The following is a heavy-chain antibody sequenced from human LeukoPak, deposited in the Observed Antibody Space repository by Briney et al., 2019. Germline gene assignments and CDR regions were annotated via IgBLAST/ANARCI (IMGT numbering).Heavy chain of an antibody. Sequence: PGGSLRLSCAASGFTFSSYAMHWVRQAPGKGLEWVSTISGSGGSTSYADSVKGRFTISRDNSKNTLYLQMNSLRAEDTAVFYCAKQYTTSSWYLDLWGRGTLVTASS. CDR2: ISGSGGST. D-gene: IGHD1-1*01. CDR3: AKQYTTSSWYLDL. J-gene: IGHJ2*01. CDR1: GFTFSSYA. V-gene: IGHV3-23*01.